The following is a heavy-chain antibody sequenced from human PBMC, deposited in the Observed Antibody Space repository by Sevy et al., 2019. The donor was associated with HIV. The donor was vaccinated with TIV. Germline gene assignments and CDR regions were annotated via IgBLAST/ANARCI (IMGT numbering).Heavy chain of an antibody. Sequence: GGSLRLSCEASGFTFSSYEMNWVRQAPGKGLEWVSYISSSGNTIYYADSVKGRFTISRDNAKNSLYLQMNSLRAEDTAVYYCARDHVKDGDLGDYYYFAMDVWGQGTTVTVSS. V-gene: IGHV3-48*03. CDR3: ARDHVKDGDLGDYYYFAMDV. D-gene: IGHD4-17*01. CDR1: GFTFSSYE. J-gene: IGHJ6*02. CDR2: ISSSGNTI.